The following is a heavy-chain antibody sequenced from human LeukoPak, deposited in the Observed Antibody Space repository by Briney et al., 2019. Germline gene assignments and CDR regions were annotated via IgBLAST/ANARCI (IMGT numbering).Heavy chain of an antibody. J-gene: IGHJ6*03. D-gene: IGHD3-3*01. CDR1: GGSISSGSYY. CDR3: ARSLIERVVIIYYYYYYMDV. CDR2: IYTSGST. V-gene: IGHV4-61*02. Sequence: SETLSLTCTVSGGSISSGSYYWSWIRQPAGKGLEWIGRIYTSGSTNYNPSLKSRVTISVDTSKNQFSLKLSSVTAADTAVYYCARSLIERVVIIYYYYYYMDVWGKGTTVTVSS.